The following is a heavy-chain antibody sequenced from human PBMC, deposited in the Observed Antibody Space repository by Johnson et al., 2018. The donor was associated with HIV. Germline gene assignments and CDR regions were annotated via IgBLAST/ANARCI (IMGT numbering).Heavy chain of an antibody. Sequence: EKLVESGGGLVQPGGSLRLSCTASGFTFSSYWMNWVRQAPGKGLEWVANIKSDGSEKHFVDSVKGRFPIYRDNAKNSLYLQMNSLTAEDTAVYYCAKSPGKDHGGNSGGIDIWGQGTMVTVSA. CDR3: AKSPGKDHGGNSGGIDI. CDR2: IKSDGSEK. J-gene: IGHJ3*02. D-gene: IGHD4-23*01. CDR1: GFTFSSYW. V-gene: IGHV3-7*02.